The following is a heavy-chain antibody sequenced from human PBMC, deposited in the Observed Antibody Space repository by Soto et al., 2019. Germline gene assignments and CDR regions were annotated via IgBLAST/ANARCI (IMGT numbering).Heavy chain of an antibody. CDR2: ISSTSSTI. J-gene: IGHJ4*02. CDR1: GFTFSSCS. D-gene: IGHD6-25*01. CDR3: ASWPDAADY. V-gene: IGHV3-48*02. Sequence: EVQLVESGGGLVQLGGSLSLSCAASGFTFSSCSMNWVRQAPGTGLEWLSYISSTSSTIYYADSVKGRFTISRDNAKISLYLQMNSLRDEDTAVYYCASWPDAADYWGQGTLVTVAS.